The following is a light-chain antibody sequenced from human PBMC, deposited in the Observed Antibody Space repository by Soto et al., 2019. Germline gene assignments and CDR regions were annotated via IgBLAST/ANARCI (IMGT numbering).Light chain of an antibody. CDR3: QQRSRWPWT. V-gene: IGKV3-11*01. J-gene: IGKJ1*01. CDR2: DAS. Sequence: EIVLTQSPATLSSSPGERATLSCRASQHIWSYLAWYQQKPGQAPRLLMYDASKRATGIPARFSGSGSGTDFTRTISSLEPEDFAVYYCQQRSRWPWTFGQGTKVDIK. CDR1: QHIWSY.